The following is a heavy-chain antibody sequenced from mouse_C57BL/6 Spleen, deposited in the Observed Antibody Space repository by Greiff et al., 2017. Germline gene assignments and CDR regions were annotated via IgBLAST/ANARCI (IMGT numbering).Heavy chain of an antibody. CDR1: GFTFSSYA. J-gene: IGHJ4*01. D-gene: IGHD2-3*01. CDR3: ARDEDGYYYAMDY. V-gene: IGHV5-4*01. CDR2: ISDGGSYT. Sequence: EVQWVESGGGLVKPGGSLKLSCAASGFTFSSYAMSWVRQTPEKRLEWVATISDGGSYTYYPDNVKGRFTISRDNAKNNLYLQMSHLKSEDTAMYYCARDEDGYYYAMDYWGQGTSVTVSS.